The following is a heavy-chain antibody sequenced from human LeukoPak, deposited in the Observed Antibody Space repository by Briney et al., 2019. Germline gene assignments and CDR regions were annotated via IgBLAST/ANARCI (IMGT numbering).Heavy chain of an antibody. CDR3: ARSTRNYFDY. CDR2: IYYSGST. CDR1: GGSISSSSYY. Sequence: SETLSLTCTVSGGSISSSSYYWGWIRQPPGTGLEWIGSIYYSGSTYYNPSLKSRVTISVDTSKNQFSLKLSSVTAADTAVYYCARSTRNYFDYWGQGTLVTVSS. J-gene: IGHJ4*02. V-gene: IGHV4-39*01. D-gene: IGHD2-15*01.